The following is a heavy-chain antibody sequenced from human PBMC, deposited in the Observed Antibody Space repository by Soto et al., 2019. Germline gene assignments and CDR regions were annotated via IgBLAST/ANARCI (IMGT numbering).Heavy chain of an antibody. J-gene: IGHJ6*03. D-gene: IGHD6-25*01. V-gene: IGHV3-30*04. CDR3: AGPASPDDYYYYYMDV. Sequence: GGSLRLSCAASGFTFSSYAMHWVRQAPGKGLEWVAVISYDGSNKYYADSVKGRFTISRDNSKNTLYLQMNSLRAEDTAVYYCAGPASPDDYYYYYMDVWGKGTTVTVSS. CDR2: ISYDGSNK. CDR1: GFTFSSYA.